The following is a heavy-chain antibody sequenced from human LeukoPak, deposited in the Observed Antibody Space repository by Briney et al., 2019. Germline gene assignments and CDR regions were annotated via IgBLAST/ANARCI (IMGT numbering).Heavy chain of an antibody. CDR3: AKVQGLGGSGNYYFDY. CDR1: GFTFSSYA. D-gene: IGHD3-10*01. V-gene: IGHV3-23*01. CDR2: IIGSGGST. J-gene: IGHJ4*02. Sequence: GGSLRLSCAASGFTFSSYAMSWVRQAPGKGLEWVSAIIGSGGSTYYADSVKGRFTISRDNSKNTLYLQMNSLRAEDTAVYHCAKVQGLGGSGNYYFDYWGQGTLVTVSS.